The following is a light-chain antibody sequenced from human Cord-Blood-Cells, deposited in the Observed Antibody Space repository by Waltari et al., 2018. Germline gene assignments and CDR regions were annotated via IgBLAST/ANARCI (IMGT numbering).Light chain of an antibody. CDR2: AAS. J-gene: IGKJ5*01. CDR1: QSISSY. V-gene: IGKV1-39*01. Sequence: DIQMTQPPSSLSASVGDRVTITCRASQSISSYLNWYQQKPGKAPKLLIYAASSLQSGVPSRFSGSGSGTDFTLTISSLQPEDFAAYYCQHSYSAPITFGQGTRLEIK. CDR3: QHSYSAPIT.